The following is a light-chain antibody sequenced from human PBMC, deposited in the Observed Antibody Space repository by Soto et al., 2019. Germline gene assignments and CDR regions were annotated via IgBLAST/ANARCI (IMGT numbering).Light chain of an antibody. CDR1: QTISTW. CDR3: QQYMSYS. Sequence: DIQVTQSPPTLSASVGDRVTITCRASQTISTWMAWYQQKPGKAPKLLVYDASTLQSGVASRFSGSGSGTEFTLIISGLQPDDSATYYCQQYMSYSFGQGTKVDIK. V-gene: IGKV1-5*01. J-gene: IGKJ1*01. CDR2: DAS.